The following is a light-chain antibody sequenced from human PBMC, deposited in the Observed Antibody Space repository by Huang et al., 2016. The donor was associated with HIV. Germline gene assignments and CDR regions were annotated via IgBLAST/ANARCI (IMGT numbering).Light chain of an antibody. CDR3: QQSYSTLWT. Sequence: DIQMTQSPSSLSASVGDRVTITCRASPSISSNLNWYQQKPGKAPKLLIYAASSLQSGVPSRFSGSRSGTDFTLTISSLQPEDFATYYCQQSYSTLWTFGQGTKVEIK. J-gene: IGKJ1*01. CDR2: AAS. V-gene: IGKV1-39*01. CDR1: PSISSN.